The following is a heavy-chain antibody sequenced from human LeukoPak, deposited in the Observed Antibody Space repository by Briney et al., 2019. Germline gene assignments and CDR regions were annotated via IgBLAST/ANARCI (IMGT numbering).Heavy chain of an antibody. CDR1: GYTFTGYY. CDR3: SRDRSSGWYDGMDV. Sequence: ASVKVSCKASGYTFTGYYMHWVRQAPGQGLEWMGWINPNSGGTNYAQKLQGRVTMTRDTPISTASMELGRLRSEATVVYFRSRDRSSGWYDGMDVWGQGTTVTVSS. CDR2: INPNSGGT. V-gene: IGHV1-2*02. J-gene: IGHJ6*02. D-gene: IGHD6-19*01.